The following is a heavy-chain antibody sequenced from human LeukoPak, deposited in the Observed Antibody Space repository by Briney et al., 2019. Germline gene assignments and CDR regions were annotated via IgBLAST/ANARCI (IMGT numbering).Heavy chain of an antibody. CDR3: ARDPQALVGATIDY. V-gene: IGHV1-2*02. CDR1: GYTFTGYY. D-gene: IGHD1-26*01. J-gene: IGHJ4*02. Sequence: ASVKVSCKASGYTFTGYYMHWVRQAPGQGLEWMGWINPNSGGTNYAQKFQGRVTMTTDTSTSTAYMELRSLRSDDTAVYYCARDPQALVGATIDYWGQGTLVTVSS. CDR2: INPNSGGT.